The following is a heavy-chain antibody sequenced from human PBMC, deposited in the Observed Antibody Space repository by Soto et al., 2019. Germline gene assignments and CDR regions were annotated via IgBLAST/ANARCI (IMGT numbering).Heavy chain of an antibody. Sequence: PGGSLRLSCVASGFTFSNAWMSWVRQAPGKGLEWVGRIESKTDGGTTDYAAPVKGRFTISRDDSKNTLYLQMNSLKTEDTAVYYCTTGYYDFWSGYFPDAFDIWGQGTMVPSPQ. D-gene: IGHD3-3*01. V-gene: IGHV3-15*04. CDR1: GFTFSNAW. CDR2: IESKTDGGTT. J-gene: IGHJ3*02. CDR3: TTGYYDFWSGYFPDAFDI.